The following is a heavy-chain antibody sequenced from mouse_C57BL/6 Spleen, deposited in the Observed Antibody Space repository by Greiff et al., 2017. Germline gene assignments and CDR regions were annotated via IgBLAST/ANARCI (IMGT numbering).Heavy chain of an antibody. CDR3: VRGEDSAGSPWFAY. J-gene: IGHJ3*01. CDR2: IRSKSSNYAT. V-gene: IGHV10-3*01. CDR1: GFTFNTYA. Sequence: EVQLVESGGGLVQPKGSLKLSCAASGFTFNTYAMHWVRQAPGKGLEWVARIRSKSSNYATYYADSVKDRFTISRDDSQSMLYLQMNTLKTEDQAMYYCVRGEDSAGSPWFAYWGQGTLVTVSA. D-gene: IGHD1-1*01.